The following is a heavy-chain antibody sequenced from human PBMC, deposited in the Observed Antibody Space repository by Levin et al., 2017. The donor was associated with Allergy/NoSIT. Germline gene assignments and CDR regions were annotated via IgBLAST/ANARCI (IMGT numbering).Heavy chain of an antibody. CDR1: RFGFGGYA. CDR2: ISHDEKNT. J-gene: IGHJ4*02. V-gene: IGHV3-30*04. CDR3: TRTGAGVEYGGGFDY. Sequence: GGSLRLSCTASRFGFGGYAMHWVRQAPGKGLEWVAFISHDEKNTKYADSVRGRFTISRDNSKNTLYLQMSDLRPGDTALYHCTRTGAGVEYGGGFDYWGQGTPVSVSS. D-gene: IGHD2-21*01.